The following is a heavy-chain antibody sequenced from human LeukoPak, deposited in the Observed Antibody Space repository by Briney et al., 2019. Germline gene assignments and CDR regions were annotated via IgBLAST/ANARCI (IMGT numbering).Heavy chain of an antibody. J-gene: IGHJ5*02. D-gene: IGHD3-22*01. V-gene: IGHV4-39*07. Sequence: SETLSLTCTVSGGSISSSSYYWGWIRQPPGKGLEWIGSIYYSGSTYYNPSLKSRVTISVDTSKNQFSLKLSSVTAADTAVYYCATAHYYYYDSSGESGFDPRGQGTLVTVSS. CDR3: ATAHYYYYDSSGESGFDP. CDR2: IYYSGST. CDR1: GGSISSSSYY.